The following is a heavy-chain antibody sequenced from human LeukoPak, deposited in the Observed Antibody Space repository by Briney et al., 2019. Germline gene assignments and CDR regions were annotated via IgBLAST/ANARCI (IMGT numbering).Heavy chain of an antibody. CDR1: GGTFSSYA. Sequence: ASVKVSCKASGGTFSSYAVSWVRQAPGQGLEWVGGIIPFFGSTNFAQKFQGRVTITTDESTSTAYMELSSLRSEDTAVYYCAGNSEIAVAGTWGFDYWGQGTLVTVSS. D-gene: IGHD6-19*01. J-gene: IGHJ4*02. CDR3: AGNSEIAVAGTWGFDY. V-gene: IGHV1-69*05. CDR2: IIPFFGST.